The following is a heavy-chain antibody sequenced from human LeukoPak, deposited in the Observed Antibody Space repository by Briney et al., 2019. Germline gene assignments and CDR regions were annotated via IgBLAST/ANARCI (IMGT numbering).Heavy chain of an antibody. V-gene: IGHV4-59*01. CDR1: GGSISSYY. CDR3: ARDLEGSSSC. D-gene: IGHD6-13*01. Sequence: PSETLSLTCSVSGGSISSYYWSWIRQPPGKGLEWIGYIYYSGGTSYNPSLKSRVTISIDTSKNQFSLKLSSVTAADTAVYYCARDLEGSSSCWGQGALVTVSS. CDR2: IYYSGGT. J-gene: IGHJ4*02.